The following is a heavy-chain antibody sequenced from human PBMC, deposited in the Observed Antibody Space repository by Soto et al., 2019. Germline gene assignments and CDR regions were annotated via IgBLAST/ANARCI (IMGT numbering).Heavy chain of an antibody. CDR3: ARQLSLGTFFYFAMDV. V-gene: IGHV3-73*02. Sequence: EERLVQSGGGLVQPGESLELSCIASGFTFSESTIYWVRQAPGKGLEWVGHIRGDDDNYATSYVESVKGRFTISRDDAPNTASLQMSGPKAEDTAVYYCARQLSLGTFFYFAMDVWGQGAAVTVSS. J-gene: IGHJ6*02. CDR1: GFTFSEST. D-gene: IGHD7-27*01. CDR2: IRGDDDNYAT.